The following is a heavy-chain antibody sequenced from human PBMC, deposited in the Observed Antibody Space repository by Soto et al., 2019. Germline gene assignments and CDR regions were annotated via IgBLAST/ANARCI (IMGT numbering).Heavy chain of an antibody. CDR2: ISYDGSNK. CDR3: AKAKDIVVVPALPPMDV. CDR1: GFTFSSYG. J-gene: IGHJ6*02. V-gene: IGHV3-30*18. D-gene: IGHD2-2*01. Sequence: GGSLRLSCAASGFTFSSYGMHWVRQAPGKGLEWVAVISYDGSNKYYADSVKGRFTISRDNSKNTLYLQMNSLRAEDTAVYYCAKAKDIVVVPALPPMDVWGQGTTVTVSS.